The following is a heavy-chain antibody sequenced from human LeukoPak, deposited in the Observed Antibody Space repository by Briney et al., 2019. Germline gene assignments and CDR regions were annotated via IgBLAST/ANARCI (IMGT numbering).Heavy chain of an antibody. CDR1: GFSFDEYA. Sequence: PGGSLRLSCAASGFSFDEYAMHWVRQAPGKGLEWVSGLSWNGGSRGYEDSVKGRFTISRDNAKNSLYLQMNSMRPEDMALYYCVKDRYDILTDYNAFDIWGQGTMVTVSS. D-gene: IGHD3-9*01. V-gene: IGHV3-9*03. J-gene: IGHJ3*02. CDR3: VKDRYDILTDYNAFDI. CDR2: LSWNGGSR.